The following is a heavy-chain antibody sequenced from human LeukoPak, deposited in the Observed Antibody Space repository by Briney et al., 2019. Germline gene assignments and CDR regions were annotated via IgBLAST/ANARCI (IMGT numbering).Heavy chain of an antibody. D-gene: IGHD1-20*01. V-gene: IGHV4-34*01. CDR3: AREALYNWNDGGFWFDP. Sequence: PSETLSLTCAVYGGSFSGYYWSWIRQPPGKGLEWIGEINHSGSTNYNPSLKSRVTISVDTSNNQFSLKLSSVTAADTAVYYCAREALYNWNDGGFWFDPWGQGTLVTVSS. CDR1: GGSFSGYY. J-gene: IGHJ5*02. CDR2: INHSGST.